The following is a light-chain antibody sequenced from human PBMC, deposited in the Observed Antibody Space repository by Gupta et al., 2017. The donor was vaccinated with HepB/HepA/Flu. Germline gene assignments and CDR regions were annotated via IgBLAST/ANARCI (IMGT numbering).Light chain of an antibody. CDR3: QQYNSYQRT. J-gene: IGKJ1*01. Sequence: DIQMTQSPSTLSASVGDRVTITCRASQSISSWLAWYQQKPGKAPKLLIYKASSLESGVPSRFSGSGSGTEFTLTISSLQPDEFATYYCQQYNSYQRTFGQGTKVEIK. CDR1: QSISSW. V-gene: IGKV1-5*03. CDR2: KAS.